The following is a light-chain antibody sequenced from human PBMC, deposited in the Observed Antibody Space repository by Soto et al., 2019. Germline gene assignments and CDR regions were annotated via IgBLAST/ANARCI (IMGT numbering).Light chain of an antibody. CDR1: QGISSY. J-gene: IGKJ2*01. Sequence: AIRMTQSPSSFSASTGDRVTITCRASQGISSYLSWYQQKPGKAPKLLIYAASTLQSGVPSRFSGSRSVTDFTLTISGLQSEAFATYYCQQYYSYPRTFGQGTKLEIQ. CDR3: QQYYSYPRT. V-gene: IGKV1-8*01. CDR2: AAS.